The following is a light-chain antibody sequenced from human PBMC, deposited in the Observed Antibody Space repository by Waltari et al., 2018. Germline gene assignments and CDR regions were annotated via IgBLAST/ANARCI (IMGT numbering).Light chain of an antibody. CDR1: SSNIGRNT. J-gene: IGLJ3*02. V-gene: IGLV1-44*01. Sequence: QSVLTQPPSTSGTPGQRVTISCSGTSSNIGRNTVNWYQQLPGMAPKLLIYSNHQRASGVPSRFSGCKSGTSGSLAISGLQSEDEADYYCAAWDDSLDGFWVFGGGTKLTVL. CDR3: AAWDDSLDGFWV. CDR2: SNH.